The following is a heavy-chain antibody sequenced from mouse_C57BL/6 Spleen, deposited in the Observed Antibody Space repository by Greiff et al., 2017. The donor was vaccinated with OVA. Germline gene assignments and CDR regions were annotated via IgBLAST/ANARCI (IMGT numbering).Heavy chain of an antibody. CDR1: GYTFTSYW. CDR3: ASSGVTTYYFDY. J-gene: IGHJ2*01. V-gene: IGHV1-61*01. Sequence: QVQLQQPGAELVRPGSSVKLSCKASGYTFTSYWLDGVKQRPGQGLEWIGNIYPSDSETPFNPKFKDKATLTVDKSSSTAYMQLSSRTSEDSAVYYCASSGVTTYYFDYWGQGTTLTVSS. D-gene: IGHD2-2*01. CDR2: IYPSDSET.